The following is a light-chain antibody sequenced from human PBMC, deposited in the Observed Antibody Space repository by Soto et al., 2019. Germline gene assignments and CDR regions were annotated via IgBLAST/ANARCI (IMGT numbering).Light chain of an antibody. V-gene: IGKV3-15*01. J-gene: IGKJ2*01. CDR1: QSVNRN. CDR3: QQYDKWPYT. Sequence: EMVMTQSPATLSVSPGERATLTCRASQSVNRNLAWYQQKPGQAPRLLIFGASTRATGIPARFSGSGSGTEFTLSISSLQSEDFAVYYCQQYDKWPYTFGQGTNLEIK. CDR2: GAS.